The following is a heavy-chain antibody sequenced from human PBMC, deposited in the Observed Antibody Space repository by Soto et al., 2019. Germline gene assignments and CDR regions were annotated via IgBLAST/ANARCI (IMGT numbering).Heavy chain of an antibody. CDR1: GYTFTSYY. Sequence: ASVKVSCKASGYTFTSYYMHWVRQAPGQGLEWMGIINPSGGSTSYAQKFQGRVTMTRDTSTSTVYMELSSLRSEDTAVYYCARDGPRRGSRYRGWFDPWGQGTLVTVSS. CDR3: ARDGPRRGSRYRGWFDP. D-gene: IGHD6-13*01. V-gene: IGHV1-46*01. J-gene: IGHJ5*02. CDR2: INPSGGST.